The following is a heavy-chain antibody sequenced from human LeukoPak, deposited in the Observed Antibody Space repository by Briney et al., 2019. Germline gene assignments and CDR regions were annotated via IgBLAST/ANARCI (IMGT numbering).Heavy chain of an antibody. CDR3: ARDGAFIGPHWWFDL. V-gene: IGHV3-48*04. Sequence: GGPLRLSCAASGFTFSSHSMNWVRQAPGKVLEWLSYITPSGVTMSNSDSVKGRFTISRDSAKNSVSLQMNSLTAEDTAIYYCARDGAFIGPHWWFDLWGRGTLVTVSS. J-gene: IGHJ2*01. CDR1: GFTFSSHS. D-gene: IGHD3-16*01. CDR2: ITPSGVTM.